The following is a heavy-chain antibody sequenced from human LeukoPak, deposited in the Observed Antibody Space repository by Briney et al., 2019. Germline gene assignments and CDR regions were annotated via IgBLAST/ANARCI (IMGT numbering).Heavy chain of an antibody. CDR3: ARQNDFRLDY. CDR1: GYTFSSYW. J-gene: IGHJ4*02. CDR2: IYPGDSDT. Sequence: GESLRISCKGSGYTFSSYWIGWVRQMPGKGLEWMGIIYPGDSDTRYSPSLQGQVTISVDTSIGTAYLQWSSLKASDTAIYYCARQNDFRLDYWGQGTLVTVS. D-gene: IGHD3-3*01. V-gene: IGHV5-51*01.